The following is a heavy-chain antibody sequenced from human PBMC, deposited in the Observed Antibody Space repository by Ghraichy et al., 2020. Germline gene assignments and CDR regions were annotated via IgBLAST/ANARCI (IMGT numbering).Heavy chain of an antibody. J-gene: IGHJ6*03. CDR1: GGSFTSYY. CDR3: TGRTSLQKPQDFYSPTVV. Sequence: SETLSLTCAVYGGSFTSYYWSWIRQPPGKGLEWVGEIDHDDMTDSSPSLKSRVTISIDTSKNQFSLRLTSVTAADTALYYCTGRTSLQKPQDFYSPTVVWGKGTTVTVSS. V-gene: IGHV4-34*01. D-gene: IGHD2-21*02. CDR2: IDHDDMT.